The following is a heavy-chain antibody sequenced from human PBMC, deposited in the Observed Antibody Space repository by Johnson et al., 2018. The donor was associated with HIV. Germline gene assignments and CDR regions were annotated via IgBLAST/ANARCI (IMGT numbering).Heavy chain of an antibody. V-gene: IGHV3-66*01. CDR1: GFTVSSNY. CDR2: IYSGGST. J-gene: IGHJ3*02. D-gene: IGHD1-26*01. CDR3: ARGGSGSAQKGGDAVDI. Sequence: EVQLVESGGGLVQPGGSLRLSCAASGFTVSSNYMSWVRQAPGKGLEWVSVIYSGGSTYYADSVKGRFTISRDNSKNTLYLQMNSLRAEDTAVYYCARGGSGSAQKGGDAVDIWGQGTMVTVSS.